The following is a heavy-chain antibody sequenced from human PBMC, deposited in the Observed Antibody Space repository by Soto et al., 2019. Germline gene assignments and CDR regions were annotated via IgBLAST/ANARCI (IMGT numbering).Heavy chain of an antibody. J-gene: IGHJ3*02. CDR1: GFTFSSYG. CDR2: ISYDGSNK. V-gene: IGHV3-30*18. D-gene: IGHD3-3*01. CDR3: AKEFLGSGLKAFDI. Sequence: QVQLVESGGGVVQPGRSLRLSCAASGFTFSSYGMHWVRQAPGKGLEWVAVISYDGSNKYYADSVKGRFTISRDNSKNTLYLQMNSLRAEDTAVYYCAKEFLGSGLKAFDIWGQGTMVTVSS.